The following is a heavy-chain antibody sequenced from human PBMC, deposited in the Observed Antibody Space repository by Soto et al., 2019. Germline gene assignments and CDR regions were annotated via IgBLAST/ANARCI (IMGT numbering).Heavy chain of an antibody. D-gene: IGHD3-10*01. V-gene: IGHV1-18*01. CDR3: ARDGRIRAPYYFDY. J-gene: IGHJ4*02. Sequence: GASVKVSCKASGYTFTSCGISWVRQAPGQGLEWMGWISAYNGNTNYAQKLQGRVTMTTDTSTSTAYMELRSLRSDDTAVYYCARDGRIRAPYYFDYWGQGTLVTVSS. CDR2: ISAYNGNT. CDR1: GYTFTSCG.